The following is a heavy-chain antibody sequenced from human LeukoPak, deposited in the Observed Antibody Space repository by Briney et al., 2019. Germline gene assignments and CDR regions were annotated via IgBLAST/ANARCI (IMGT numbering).Heavy chain of an antibody. CDR1: GGSISRGGYN. CDR2: IYYSGST. CDR3: ARANDYGDYGY. J-gene: IGHJ4*02. V-gene: IGHV4-31*03. D-gene: IGHD4-17*01. Sequence: SETLSLTCTVSGGSISRGGYNWSWIRQHPGRGLEWIGYIYYSGSTYYNPSLKSRVTISVDTSKNQFSLKLSSVTAADTAVYYCARANDYGDYGYWGQGTLVTVSS.